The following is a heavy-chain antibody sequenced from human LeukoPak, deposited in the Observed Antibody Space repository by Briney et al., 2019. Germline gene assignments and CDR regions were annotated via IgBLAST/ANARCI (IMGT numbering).Heavy chain of an antibody. Sequence: GGPLRLSCAASGFTFSSYSMNWVRQAPGKGLEWVSSISSSSSYIYYADSVKGRFTISRDNAKNSLYLQMNSLRAEDTAVYYCARDSYYYDSSGYYNDAFDIWGQGTMVTVSS. J-gene: IGHJ3*02. CDR2: ISSSSSYI. D-gene: IGHD3-22*01. CDR3: ARDSYYYDSSGYYNDAFDI. V-gene: IGHV3-21*01. CDR1: GFTFSSYS.